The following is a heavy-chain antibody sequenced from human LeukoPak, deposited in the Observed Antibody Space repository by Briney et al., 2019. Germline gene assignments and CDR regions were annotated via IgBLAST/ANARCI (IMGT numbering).Heavy chain of an antibody. Sequence: PGGSLRLSCAASGFTFSSYWMHWVRQAPGKGLVWVSRINSDGSSTSYADSVKGRFTISRDNAKNTLYLQMNSLRAEDTAVYYCARSHFDVCSSTSCYMFDSWGQGTLVTVSS. D-gene: IGHD2-2*02. J-gene: IGHJ5*01. CDR2: INSDGSST. CDR1: GFTFSSYW. V-gene: IGHV3-74*01. CDR3: ARSHFDVCSSTSCYMFDS.